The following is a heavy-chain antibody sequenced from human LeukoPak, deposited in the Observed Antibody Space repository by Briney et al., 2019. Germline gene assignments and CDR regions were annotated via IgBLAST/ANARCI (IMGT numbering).Heavy chain of an antibody. CDR3: ARRWGSGSYYNPLTAIDY. J-gene: IGHJ4*02. V-gene: IGHV4-34*01. D-gene: IGHD3-10*01. Sequence: SETLSLTCAVYGGSFSGYYWSWIRQPPGKGLEWIGEINHSGSTNYNPSLKSRVTISVDTSKNQFSLKLSSVTAADTAVYYCARRWGSGSYYNPLTAIDYWGQGTLVTVSS. CDR1: GGSFSGYY. CDR2: INHSGST.